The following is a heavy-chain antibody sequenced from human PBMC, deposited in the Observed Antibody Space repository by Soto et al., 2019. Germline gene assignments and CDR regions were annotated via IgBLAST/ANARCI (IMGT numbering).Heavy chain of an antibody. V-gene: IGHV1-69*13. CDR3: ARSSMVNFDY. J-gene: IGHJ4*02. Sequence: AASVKVSCKASGGTFSSYAISWVRQAPGQGLEWMGGIIPIFGTANYAQKFQGRVTITADESTSTAYMELSSLRSEDTAVDYCARSSMVNFDYWGQGTLVTVSS. D-gene: IGHD3-10*01. CDR2: IIPIFGTA. CDR1: GGTFSSYA.